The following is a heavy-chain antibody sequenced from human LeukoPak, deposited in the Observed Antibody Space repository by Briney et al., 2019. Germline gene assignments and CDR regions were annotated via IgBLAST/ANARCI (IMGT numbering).Heavy chain of an antibody. CDR2: IYYSGST. Sequence: KPSETLSLTCTVSGGSINSYYWGWIRQPPGKGLEWIGYIYYSGSTNYNPSLKSRVTISVDTSKNQFSLKLSSVTAADTAVYYCARCSGWSQFDYWGQGTLVTGSS. J-gene: IGHJ4*02. V-gene: IGHV4-59*08. CDR1: GGSINSYY. D-gene: IGHD6-19*01. CDR3: ARCSGWSQFDY.